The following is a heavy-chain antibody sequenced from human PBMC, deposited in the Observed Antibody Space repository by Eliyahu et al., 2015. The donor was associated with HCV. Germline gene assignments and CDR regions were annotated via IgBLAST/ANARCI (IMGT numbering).Heavy chain of an antibody. V-gene: IGHV1-2*02. J-gene: IGHJ4*02. Sequence: GAEVKKPGASVTVSCKASGYTFTGYYIHWVRQAPGQGLEWMGWIHGDSGETKYAQTFQGRVTMTRDTSISTVYMDLSRLTSDDTAVYYCWRDPPDDWGWMLDFWGQGTLVTVSS. D-gene: IGHD7-27*01. CDR2: IHGDSGET. CDR3: WRDPPDDWGWMLDF. CDR1: GYTFTGYY.